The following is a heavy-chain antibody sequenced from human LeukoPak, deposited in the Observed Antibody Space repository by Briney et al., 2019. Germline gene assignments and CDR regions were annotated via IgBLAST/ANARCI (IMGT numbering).Heavy chain of an antibody. CDR3: ARVSNPPYYDFWSGWFDP. CDR1: GGSISSYY. Sequence: SETLSLTCTVSGGSISSYYWSWIRQPPGKGLEWIGYIYYSGSTNYNPSLKSRVTISVDTSKNQFSLKLSSVTAADTAVYYCARVSNPPYYDFWSGWFDPWGQGTLVTVSS. D-gene: IGHD3-3*01. CDR2: IYYSGST. J-gene: IGHJ5*02. V-gene: IGHV4-59*01.